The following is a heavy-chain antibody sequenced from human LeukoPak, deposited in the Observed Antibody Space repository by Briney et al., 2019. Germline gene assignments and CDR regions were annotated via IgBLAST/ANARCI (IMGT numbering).Heavy chain of an antibody. Sequence: PSETLSLTCTVSDDSITIYYWTWIRQPPGKELEWIGYIDHTGITNYNPSLNSRVTISRDTSKNHFSLKLSSVTAADTAVYYCAREAAAGTFHYYYYYMDVWGKGTTVTVSS. V-gene: IGHV4-59*01. D-gene: IGHD6-13*01. CDR3: AREAAAGTFHYYYYYMDV. J-gene: IGHJ6*03. CDR1: DDSITIYY. CDR2: IDHTGIT.